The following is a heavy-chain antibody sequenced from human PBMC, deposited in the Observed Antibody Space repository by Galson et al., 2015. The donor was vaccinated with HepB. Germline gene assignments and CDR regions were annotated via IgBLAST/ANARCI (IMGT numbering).Heavy chain of an antibody. CDR3: ARVFHGSGSYYNGGYYFDY. J-gene: IGHJ4*02. D-gene: IGHD3-10*01. CDR2: IIPIFGIA. Sequence: SVKVSCKASGGTFSSYAISWVRQAPGQGLEWMGGIIPIFGIANYAQKFQGRVTITADESTSTAYMELSSLRSEDTAVYYCARVFHGSGSYYNGGYYFDYWGQGTLVTVSS. V-gene: IGHV1-69*13. CDR1: GGTFSSYA.